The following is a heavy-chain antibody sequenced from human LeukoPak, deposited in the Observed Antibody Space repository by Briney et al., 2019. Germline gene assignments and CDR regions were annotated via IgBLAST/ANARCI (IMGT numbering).Heavy chain of an antibody. V-gene: IGHV3-48*03. CDR3: LSSTGDGNAFDI. Sequence: PGGSLRLSCAASGFTFSSYEMNWVRQAPGKGLGWVSYISSGGGTIYYADSVKGRFTISRDNAKNSLYLQMNSLRAEDTAVYYCLSSTGDGNAFDIWGQGTIVTVSS. J-gene: IGHJ3*02. CDR2: ISSGGGTI. CDR1: GFTFSSYE. D-gene: IGHD7-27*01.